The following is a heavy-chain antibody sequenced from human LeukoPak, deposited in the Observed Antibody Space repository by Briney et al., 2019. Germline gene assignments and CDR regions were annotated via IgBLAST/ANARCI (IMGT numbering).Heavy chain of an antibody. CDR2: IIPIFGTA. J-gene: IGHJ4*02. D-gene: IGHD3-22*01. CDR3: ARDYYDSSGYYL. Sequence: ASVKVSCXASGGTFSSYAISWVRQAPGQGLEWMGRIIPIFGTANYAQKFQGRVTITTDESTSTAYMELSSLRSEDTAVYYCARDYYDSSGYYLWGQGTLVTVSS. V-gene: IGHV1-69*05. CDR1: GGTFSSYA.